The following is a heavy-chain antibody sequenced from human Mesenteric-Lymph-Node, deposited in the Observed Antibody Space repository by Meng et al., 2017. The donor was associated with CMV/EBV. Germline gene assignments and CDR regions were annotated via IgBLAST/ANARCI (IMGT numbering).Heavy chain of an antibody. Sequence: GESLKISCAVSGFTFSVYSMTWVRQTPGKGLEWVANIKQDGTETDYLGSVKGRFTTSRDNAKNSVYLRMKSLRAEDTAVYYCARENDYGEANLDYWGQGTLVTVSS. J-gene: IGHJ4*02. CDR2: IKQDGTET. CDR3: ARENDYGEANLDY. CDR1: GFTFSVYS. D-gene: IGHD4-17*01. V-gene: IGHV3-7*01.